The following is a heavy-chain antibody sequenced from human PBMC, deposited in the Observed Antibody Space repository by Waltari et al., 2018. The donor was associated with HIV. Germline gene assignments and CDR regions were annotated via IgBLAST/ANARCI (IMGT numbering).Heavy chain of an antibody. D-gene: IGHD3-3*01. CDR2: MNPNMGNT. CDR3: ARGPPNDLWPPQTRHMDV. J-gene: IGHJ6*02. CDR1: GYIFSNYD. V-gene: IGHV1-8*01. Sequence: QVQLVQSGAEVKKPGASVKVSCKASGYIFSNYDINWVRQATGQGLEWRGWMNPNMGNTAYANKCQGRVTMTRNTSIRTAYMELTSLRSEDTAVYYSARGPPNDLWPPQTRHMDVWGQGTTVTVSS.